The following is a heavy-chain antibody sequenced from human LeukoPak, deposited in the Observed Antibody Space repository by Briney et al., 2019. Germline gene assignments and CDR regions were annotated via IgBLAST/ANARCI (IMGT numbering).Heavy chain of an antibody. CDR3: ARLGDYSNYQGSDFDY. CDR1: GYSITNGYY. J-gene: IGHJ4*02. Sequence: KPSETLSLTCAVSGYSITNGYYWGWVRQPPGKGLEWIGDYYHSGYTYYNPSLKSRVTISVDTSTNQFSLKLSSVTAADTAVYYCARLGDYSNYQGSDFDYWGQGTLVTVSS. D-gene: IGHD4-11*01. V-gene: IGHV4-38-2*01. CDR2: YYHSGYT.